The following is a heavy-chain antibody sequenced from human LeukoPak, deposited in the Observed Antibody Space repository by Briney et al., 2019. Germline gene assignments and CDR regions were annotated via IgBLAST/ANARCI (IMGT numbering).Heavy chain of an antibody. CDR2: ISSSSSYI. J-gene: IGHJ4*02. V-gene: IGHV3-21*01. Sequence: GGSLRLSCAASGFTFSSYSMNWVRQAPGKGLEWVSSISSSSSYIYYADSVKGRFTISRGNAKNSLYLQMNSLRAEDTAVYYCARGVVVTAIRGIDYWGQGTLVTVSS. CDR1: GFTFSSYS. D-gene: IGHD2-21*02. CDR3: ARGVVVTAIRGIDY.